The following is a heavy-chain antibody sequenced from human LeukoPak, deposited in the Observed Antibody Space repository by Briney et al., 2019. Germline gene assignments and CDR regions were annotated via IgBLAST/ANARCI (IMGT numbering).Heavy chain of an antibody. Sequence: SETLSLTCTVSGGSISSSSYYWGWIRQPPGKGLEWIGSTYYSGSTYYNPSLKSRVTISVDTSKNQFSLKLSSVTAADTAVYYCARHGVYYGSGSYYWGQGTLVTVSS. CDR3: ARHGVYYGSGSYY. CDR1: GGSISSSSYY. J-gene: IGHJ4*02. V-gene: IGHV4-39*01. D-gene: IGHD3-10*01. CDR2: TYYSGST.